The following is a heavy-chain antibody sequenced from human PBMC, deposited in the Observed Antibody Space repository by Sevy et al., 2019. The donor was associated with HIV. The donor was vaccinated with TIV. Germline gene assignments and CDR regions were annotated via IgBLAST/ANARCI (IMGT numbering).Heavy chain of an antibody. D-gene: IGHD3-22*01. CDR3: ASNRGAGHYYGSGGDERAFDI. J-gene: IGHJ3*02. Sequence: ASVKVSCKASGYTFTSYGISWVRQAPGQGLEWMGWISAYNGNTNYAQKLQGRVTMTTDTSTSTASMGLRSLRSDDTTVYYCASNRGAGHYYGSGGDERAFDIWGQGTMVTVSS. CDR1: GYTFTSYG. V-gene: IGHV1-18*01. CDR2: ISAYNGNT.